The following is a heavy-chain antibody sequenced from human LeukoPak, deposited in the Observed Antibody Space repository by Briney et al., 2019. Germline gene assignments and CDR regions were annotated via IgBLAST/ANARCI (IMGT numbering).Heavy chain of an antibody. CDR2: ISAYNGNT. CDR3: ARVTGDMFWYYYYYGMDV. D-gene: IGHD7-27*01. V-gene: IGHV1-18*01. Sequence: ASVKVSCKASGYTFTSYGISWVRQAPGQGLEWMGWISAYNGNTNYAQKFQGRVTMTRDTSTSTVYMELSSLRSEDTAVYYCARVTGDMFWYYYYYGMDVWGQGTTVTVSS. CDR1: GYTFTSYG. J-gene: IGHJ6*02.